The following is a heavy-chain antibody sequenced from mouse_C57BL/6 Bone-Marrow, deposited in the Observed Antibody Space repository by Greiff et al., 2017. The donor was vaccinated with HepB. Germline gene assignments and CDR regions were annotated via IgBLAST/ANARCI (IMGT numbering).Heavy chain of an antibody. CDR2: INPYNGGT. V-gene: IGHV1-19*01. Sequence: EVQLQQSGPVLVKPGASVKMSCKASGYTFTDYYMNWVKQSHGKSLEWIGVINPYNGGTSYNQKFKGKATLTVDKSSSTAYMELNSLTSEDSAVDYCARHSYYFDYWGQGTTLTVSS. CDR1: GYTFTDYY. CDR3: ARHSYYFDY. J-gene: IGHJ2*01.